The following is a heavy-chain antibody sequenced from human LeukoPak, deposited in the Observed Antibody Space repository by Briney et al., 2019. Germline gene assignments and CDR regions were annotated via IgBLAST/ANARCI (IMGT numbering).Heavy chain of an antibody. D-gene: IGHD3-9*01. CDR2: ISSSSSYI. J-gene: IGHJ4*02. Sequence: GGPLTLSCAASGFTFSIYRMKWVRQAPGRGLEGVSSISSSSSYIYYADSVKGRFTLSRDNAKNSLYLQMNSLRTEDTAVYYCARDDGFSYYDILTGYYNPLDYWGQGTLVTVSS. CDR3: ARDDGFSYYDILTGYYNPLDY. V-gene: IGHV3-21*01. CDR1: GFTFSIYR.